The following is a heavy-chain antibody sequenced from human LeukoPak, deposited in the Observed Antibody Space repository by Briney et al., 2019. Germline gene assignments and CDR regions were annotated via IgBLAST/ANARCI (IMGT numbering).Heavy chain of an antibody. D-gene: IGHD2-15*01. CDR3: ARDLGVVAATGFGNYYYMDV. J-gene: IGHJ6*03. CDR1: GYSISNGYY. V-gene: IGHV4-38-2*02. Sequence: SETLSLTCTVSGYSISNGYYLFWIRQPPAKGLEWVGTFYHCWSAFYIPSLKSRVTISVDTSKTQFSLNLTSVTAADTAVYYCARDLGVVAATGFGNYYYMDVWGKGTTVTVSS. CDR2: FYHCWSA.